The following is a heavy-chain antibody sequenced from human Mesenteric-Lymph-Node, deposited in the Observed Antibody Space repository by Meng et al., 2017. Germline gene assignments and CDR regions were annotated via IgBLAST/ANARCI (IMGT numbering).Heavy chain of an antibody. CDR3: VRDGPNYFDQ. Sequence: QPVGSGGGLVEPGGSLRLSCAASGFTFTSHWMHWVRQAAGEGLVWISSISADGSVPNYADSVKGRFTISRDNAKDTVYLQMNSLTVEDTAVYYCVRDGPNYFDQWGQGTLVTVSS. J-gene: IGHJ4*02. CDR1: GFTFTSHW. CDR2: ISADGSVP. V-gene: IGHV3-74*01.